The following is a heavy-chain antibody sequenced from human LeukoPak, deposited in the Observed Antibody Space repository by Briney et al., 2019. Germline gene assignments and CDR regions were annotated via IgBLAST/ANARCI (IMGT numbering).Heavy chain of an antibody. CDR3: TRGVSATRWFDP. V-gene: IGHV3-74*01. CDR1: GFTFSSYW. Sequence: GGSLRLSCAASGFTFSSYWMHWVRQAPGKGLVWVSRINSDGSTTNYADSVKGRFTISRDNAENTLYLQMNSLRVEDTAVYYCTRGVSATRWFDPWGQGTLVTVSS. D-gene: IGHD2-15*01. CDR2: INSDGSTT. J-gene: IGHJ5*02.